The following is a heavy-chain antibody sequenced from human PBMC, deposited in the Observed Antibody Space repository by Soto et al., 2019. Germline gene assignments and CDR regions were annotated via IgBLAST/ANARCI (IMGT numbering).Heavy chain of an antibody. CDR3: ARGDSQVPSVYDY. D-gene: IGHD3-10*01. CDR2: INHSGST. J-gene: IGHJ4*02. V-gene: IGHV4-34*01. CDR1: GASFSGYY. Sequence: SETLSLTCAVYGASFSGYYWSGIRQPPGKGLEWIGEINHSGSTNYNPSLKSRVTISVDTSKSQFSLNLSSVTAADTAVYYCARGDSQVPSVYDYRGQTLLVTDSS.